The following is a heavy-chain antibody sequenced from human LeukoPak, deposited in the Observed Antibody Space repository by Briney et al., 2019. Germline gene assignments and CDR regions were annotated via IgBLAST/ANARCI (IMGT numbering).Heavy chain of an antibody. Sequence: GGSLRLSCAASGFTFSDYYMSWIRQAPGKGLEWGSYISSSSSTIYYADSVKGRFTISRDNAKNSLYLQMNSLRAEDTAVYYCARKGYCGGDCYPPYDAFDIWGQGTMVTVSS. CDR3: ARKGYCGGDCYPPYDAFDI. V-gene: IGHV3-11*04. CDR2: ISSSSSTI. D-gene: IGHD2-21*01. CDR1: GFTFSDYY. J-gene: IGHJ3*02.